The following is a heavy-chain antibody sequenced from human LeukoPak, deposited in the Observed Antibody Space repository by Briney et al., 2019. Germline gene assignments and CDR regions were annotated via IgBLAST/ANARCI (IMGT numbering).Heavy chain of an antibody. V-gene: IGHV3-23*01. CDR2: IGGSGGTT. CDR3: AKAQPLHRSGPFDF. CDR1: GFTFSSYA. Sequence: PGGSLRLSCAASGFTFSSYAMSWVRQAPGKGLEWVSTIGGSGGTTYYADSVKGRFTISRDNSKDTLYLQMNNLRAEDAAVYYCAKAQPLHRSGPFDFWGQGTLVTVSS. D-gene: IGHD3-10*01. J-gene: IGHJ4*02.